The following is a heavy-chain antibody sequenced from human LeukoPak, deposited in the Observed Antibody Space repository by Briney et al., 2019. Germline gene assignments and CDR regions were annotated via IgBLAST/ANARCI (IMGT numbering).Heavy chain of an antibody. CDR1: GFTFNSYP. CDR3: ARDTGGKILTGYLNPYFDY. D-gene: IGHD3-9*01. J-gene: IGHJ4*02. CDR2: ISRNGGST. Sequence: GGSLRLSCSASGFTFNSYPVHWVRQAPGKGLEYVSGISRNGGSTYYADSVKGRFTISRDNAKNSLYLQMNSLRDEDTAVYYCARDTGGKILTGYLNPYFDYWGQGTLVTVSS. V-gene: IGHV3-64*04.